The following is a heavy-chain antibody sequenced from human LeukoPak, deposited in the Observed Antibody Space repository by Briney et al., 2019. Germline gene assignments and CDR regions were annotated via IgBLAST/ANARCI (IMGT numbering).Heavy chain of an antibody. D-gene: IGHD3-16*02. J-gene: IGHJ4*02. Sequence: GGSLRLSCAASGFTFSDYYMSWIRQAPGKGLEWVSYISSSGSTIYYADSVKGRFTISRDNAKNSLYLQMNSLRAEDTAVYYCARSPNYVWGSYRYTFDYWGQGTLVTVPS. CDR2: ISSSGSTI. CDR3: ARSPNYVWGSYRYTFDY. CDR1: GFTFSDYY. V-gene: IGHV3-11*04.